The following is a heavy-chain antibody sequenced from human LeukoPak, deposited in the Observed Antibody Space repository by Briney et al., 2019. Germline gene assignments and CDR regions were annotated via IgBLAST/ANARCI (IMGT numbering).Heavy chain of an antibody. V-gene: IGHV3-33*01. CDR1: GFTFSSYG. J-gene: IGHJ4*02. CDR3: ARDRGKYYDILTGYHPFDY. CDR2: IWYDGSNK. Sequence: PGRSLRLSCAASGFTFSSYGMHWVRQAPGKGLEWVAVIWYDGSNKYYADSVKGRFTISRDNSKNTLYLQMNSLRAEDTAVYYCARDRGKYYDILTGYHPFDYWGQGTLVTVSS. D-gene: IGHD3-9*01.